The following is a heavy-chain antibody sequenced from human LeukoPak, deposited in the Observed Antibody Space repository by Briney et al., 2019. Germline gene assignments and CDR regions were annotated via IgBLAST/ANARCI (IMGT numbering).Heavy chain of an antibody. D-gene: IGHD6-19*01. V-gene: IGHV3-53*05. J-gene: IGHJ4*02. CDR3: AKVKGAVAARFYFDY. CDR2: IYSGGST. CDR1: GFTVSSNY. Sequence: GGSLRLSCAASGFTVSSNYMSWVRQAPGKGLEWVSVIYSGGSTYYADSVKGRFTISRDNSKNTLYLQMNSLRAEDTAVYYCAKVKGAVAARFYFDYWGQGTLVTVSS.